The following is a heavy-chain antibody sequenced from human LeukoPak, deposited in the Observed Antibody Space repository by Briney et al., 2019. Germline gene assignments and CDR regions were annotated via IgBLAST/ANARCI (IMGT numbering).Heavy chain of an antibody. V-gene: IGHV1-46*01. CDR3: ARDPHLGPQPYFDY. CDR2: INPSSGST. J-gene: IGHJ4*02. Sequence: ASVKVSCKASGYTFTGYYMNWVRQAPGQGLEWMGVINPSSGSTNYAQKFQGRVIVTRDTSTSTVYMELSSLRSEDTAIYYCARDPHLGPQPYFDYWGQGTLVTVSS. CDR1: GYTFTGYY.